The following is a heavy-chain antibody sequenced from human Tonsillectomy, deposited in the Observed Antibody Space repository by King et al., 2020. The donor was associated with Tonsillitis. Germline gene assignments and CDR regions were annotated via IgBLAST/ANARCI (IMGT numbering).Heavy chain of an antibody. CDR1: GFTFDAYT. V-gene: IGHV3-43*01. CDR2: ISWDGGNT. D-gene: IGHD5-18*01. Sequence: VQLVESGGVVVQPGGSLRLSCAASGFTFDAYTMHWVRQAPGKGLEWVSLISWDGGNTYYVDSVKGRFTISRDNSKNSLYLQMNSLRTEDTALYYRAKDRAKYSYGISALDYWGQGTLVTVSS. CDR3: AKDRAKYSYGISALDY. J-gene: IGHJ4*02.